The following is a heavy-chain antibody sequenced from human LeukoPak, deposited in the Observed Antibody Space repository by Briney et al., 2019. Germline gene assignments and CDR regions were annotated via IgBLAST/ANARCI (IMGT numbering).Heavy chain of an antibody. CDR2: ISSSSSTI. V-gene: IGHV3-48*01. D-gene: IGHD4-17*01. J-gene: IGHJ4*02. Sequence: GGSLRLSCAASGFTFSSYSVNWVRQAPGKGLEWVSYISSSSSTIYYADSVKGRFIISRDNSKNTLYLQMNSLRAEDTAVYYCAKTSHYGDYEHWGQGTLVTVSS. CDR1: GFTFSSYS. CDR3: AKTSHYGDYEH.